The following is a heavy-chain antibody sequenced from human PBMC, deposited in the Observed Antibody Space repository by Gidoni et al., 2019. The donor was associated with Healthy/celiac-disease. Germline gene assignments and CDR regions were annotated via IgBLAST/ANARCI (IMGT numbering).Heavy chain of an antibody. CDR3: ARQEGYCSGGSCHIDY. CDR1: GYSFTSYW. Sequence: EVQLVQSGAEVKKPGESLRISCKGSGYSFTSYWISWVRQVPGKGLEWMGRIDPSDSYTNYSPSFQGHVTISADKSISTAYLQWSSLKASDTAMYYCARQEGYCSGGSCHIDYWGQGTLVTVSS. D-gene: IGHD2-15*01. J-gene: IGHJ4*02. CDR2: IDPSDSYT. V-gene: IGHV5-10-1*01.